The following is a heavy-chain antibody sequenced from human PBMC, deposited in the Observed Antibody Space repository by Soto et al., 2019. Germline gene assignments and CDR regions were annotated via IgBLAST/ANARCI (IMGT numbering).Heavy chain of an antibody. J-gene: IGHJ4*02. CDR3: ARGLYYYDSIGYSPDY. CDR2: IYHSGTT. V-gene: IGHV4-38-2*01. D-gene: IGHD3-22*01. CDR1: GFSISTGYY. Sequence: SETLSLACAVSGFSISTGYYWGWIRQPPGKGLEWIATIYHSGTTYSNPSLKSRVTISVDTSKNQFSLKLSSVTAADTAVYYCARGLYYYDSIGYSPDYWGLGTLVTVSS.